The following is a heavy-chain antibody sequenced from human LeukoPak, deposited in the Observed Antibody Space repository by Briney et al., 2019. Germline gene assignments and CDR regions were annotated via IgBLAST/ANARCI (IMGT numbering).Heavy chain of an antibody. J-gene: IGHJ4*02. Sequence: GGSLRLSCAASGFTFSTYAMNWVRQAPGKGLEWVSYISSSGSTIYYADSVKGRFTISRDNAKNSLYLQMNSLRAEDTAVYYCASSSGYYYISVDYWGQGTLVTVSS. CDR1: GFTFSTYA. CDR3: ASSSGYYYISVDY. D-gene: IGHD3-22*01. V-gene: IGHV3-48*03. CDR2: ISSSGSTI.